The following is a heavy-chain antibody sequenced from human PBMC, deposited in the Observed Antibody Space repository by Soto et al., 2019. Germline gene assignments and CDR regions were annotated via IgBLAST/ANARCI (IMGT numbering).Heavy chain of an antibody. CDR2: ILYDGSNK. J-gene: IGHJ3*02. CDR1: GFTFSSHG. CDR3: ARTDVRGAFDI. Sequence: GSLRLCCAAAGFTFSSHGMHWVRQAPGKGLEWVAVILYDGSNKYYADSVKGRFTISRDNSKNTLYLQMNSLRAEDTAVYYCARTDVRGAFDIWGQGTMVTVSS. D-gene: IGHD3-3*01. V-gene: IGHV3-33*01.